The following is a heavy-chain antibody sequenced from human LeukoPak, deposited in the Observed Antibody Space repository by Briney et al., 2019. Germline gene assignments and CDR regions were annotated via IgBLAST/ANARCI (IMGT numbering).Heavy chain of an antibody. CDR1: GFTFNNYA. V-gene: IGHV3-23*01. CDR3: AQAEKRESGHRFQY. Sequence: PGGSLRLSCAASGFTFNNYAMNWVRQGPGEGLEWVSAISGTGGSAYYADSVKGRFTISRDNSKNTLYLEMNSLRADDTAVYYCAQAEKRESGHRFQYWGQGILVTVSS. J-gene: IGHJ1*01. CDR2: ISGTGGSA. D-gene: IGHD3-3*01.